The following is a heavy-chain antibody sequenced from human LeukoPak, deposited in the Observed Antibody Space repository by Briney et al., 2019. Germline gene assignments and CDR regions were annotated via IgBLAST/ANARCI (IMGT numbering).Heavy chain of an antibody. Sequence: GGSLRLSCAASGFTFDDYAMHWVRQAPGKGLEWASGISWNSGSIGYADSVKGRFTISRDNAKNSLYLQMNSLRAEDTALYYCAKVFGGEIDYFDYWGQGTLVTVSS. V-gene: IGHV3-9*01. D-gene: IGHD3-10*01. CDR3: AKVFGGEIDYFDY. CDR1: GFTFDDYA. J-gene: IGHJ4*02. CDR2: ISWNSGSI.